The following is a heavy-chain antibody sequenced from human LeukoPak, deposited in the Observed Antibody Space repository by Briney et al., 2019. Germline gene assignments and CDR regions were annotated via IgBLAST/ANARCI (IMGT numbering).Heavy chain of an antibody. J-gene: IGHJ4*02. CDR3: AKAPFTGSWISDY. CDR1: GFTFSDYV. D-gene: IGHD1-14*01. V-gene: IGHV3-64*01. CDR2: ISENGERT. Sequence: PGGALRLSCVASGFTFSDYVMHWVRQAPGKGPESVSAISENGERTFYANFVKGRFTISRDNSKNTLYLQMGSLRAEDTAVYYCAKAPFTGSWISDYWGQGTLVTVSS.